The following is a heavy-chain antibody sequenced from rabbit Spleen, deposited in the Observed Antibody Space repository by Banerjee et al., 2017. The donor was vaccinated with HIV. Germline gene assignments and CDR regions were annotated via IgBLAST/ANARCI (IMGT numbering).Heavy chain of an antibody. J-gene: IGHJ4*01. CDR3: SRAAGTGDYIDGNFNL. CDR1: GFSFSNSYD. D-gene: IGHD4-2*01. V-gene: IGHV1S45*01. Sequence: QEQLEESGGDLVKPGGSLTLTCTVSGFSFSNSYDMCWVRQAPGKGLGWIGCIYTGNGKTYSACWGKARVPFSKSTSSSVTLQMTRLTAADAATYCCSRAAGTGDYIDGNFNLWGPGTLVTVS. CDR2: IYTGNGKT.